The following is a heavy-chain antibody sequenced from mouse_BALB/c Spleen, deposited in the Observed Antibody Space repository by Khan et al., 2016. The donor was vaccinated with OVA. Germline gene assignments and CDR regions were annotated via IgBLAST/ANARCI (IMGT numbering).Heavy chain of an antibody. CDR3: ARDGSRYNYAMDY. Sequence: EVPLVESGPGLVKPSQSLSLTCTVTGYSITSDYAWNWIRQFPGNKLEWMGYISSSGSTNYNPALKSRISITRDTSKNQFFLQLNSVTTEDTATYYCARDGSRYNYAMDYWGQGTSVTVSS. J-gene: IGHJ4*01. CDR2: ISSSGST. D-gene: IGHD2-3*01. CDR1: GYSITSDYA. V-gene: IGHV3-2*02.